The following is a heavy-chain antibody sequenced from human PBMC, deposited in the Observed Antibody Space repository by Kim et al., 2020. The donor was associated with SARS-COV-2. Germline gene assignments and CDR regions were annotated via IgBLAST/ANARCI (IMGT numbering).Heavy chain of an antibody. V-gene: IGHV1-18*01. Sequence: ASVKVSCKASGYSFTGYYIRWVRQAPGQGLEWMGGISTYSGNTHYAEEPQDRLNITTGTTTTTASTALRIHMSDDTAGYYDTGEPFGAGIIDSWGQRAL. CDR3: TGEPFGAGIIDS. D-gene: IGHD2-21*01. CDR2: ISTYSGNT. CDR1: GYSFTGYY. J-gene: IGHJ1*01.